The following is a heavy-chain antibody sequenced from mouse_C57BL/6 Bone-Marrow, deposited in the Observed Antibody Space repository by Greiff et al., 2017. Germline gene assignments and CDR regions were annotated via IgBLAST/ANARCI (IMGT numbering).Heavy chain of an antibody. V-gene: IGHV1-54*01. D-gene: IGHD2-2*01. J-gene: IGHJ2*01. CDR1: GYAFTNYL. Sequence: QVQLKQSGAELVRPGTSVKVSCKASGYAFTNYLIEWVKQRPGQGLEWIGVINPGSGGTNYNEKFKGKATLTADKSSSTAYMQLSSLTSEDSAVYFCALLWLRNYFDYWGQGTTLTVSS. CDR3: ALLWLRNYFDY. CDR2: INPGSGGT.